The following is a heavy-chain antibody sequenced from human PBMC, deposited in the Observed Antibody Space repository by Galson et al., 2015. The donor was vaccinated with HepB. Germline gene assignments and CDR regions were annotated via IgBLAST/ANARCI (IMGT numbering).Heavy chain of an antibody. CDR2: ISYDGTTK. D-gene: IGHD2-2*01. J-gene: IGHJ5*02. Sequence: SLRLSCAAAGFSINNYAMHWVRQAPGKGLEWLGVISYDGTTKYHADSVKGRFTISRDTSKNTLYLQVNSLRPEDTAVYYCARGRAYCGSTSCLNWFDPWGQGTLVTVSS. CDR3: ARGRAYCGSTSCLNWFDP. V-gene: IGHV3-30-3*01. CDR1: GFSINNYA.